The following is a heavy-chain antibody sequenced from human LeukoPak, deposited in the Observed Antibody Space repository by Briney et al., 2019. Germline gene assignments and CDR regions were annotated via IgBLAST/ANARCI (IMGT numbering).Heavy chain of an antibody. V-gene: IGHV4-30-4*01. D-gene: IGHD4-17*01. CDR3: ARAPTVWSYYGMDV. J-gene: IGHJ6*02. Sequence: PSETLSLTCTVSGGSIGSGDYYWSWIRQPPGKGLEWIGYIYYSGSTYYNPSLKSRVTISVDTSKNQFSLKLSSVTAADTAVYYCARAPTVWSYYGMDVWGQGTTVTVSS. CDR2: IYYSGST. CDR1: GGSIGSGDYY.